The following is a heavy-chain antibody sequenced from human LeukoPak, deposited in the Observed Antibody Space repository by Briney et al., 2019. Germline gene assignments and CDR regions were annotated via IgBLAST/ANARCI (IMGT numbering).Heavy chain of an antibody. CDR3: ARVRKYGSGNFPFDY. J-gene: IGHJ4*02. CDR2: INPNSGGT. CDR1: GYTFTGYY. Sequence: ASVKVSCKASGYTFTGYYMHWVRQAPGQGLEWMGWINPNSGGTNYAQKFQGRVTMTRDTSISTAYMELSRLRSDDTAVYYCARVRKYGSGNFPFDYWGQGTLVTVSS. D-gene: IGHD3-10*01. V-gene: IGHV1-2*02.